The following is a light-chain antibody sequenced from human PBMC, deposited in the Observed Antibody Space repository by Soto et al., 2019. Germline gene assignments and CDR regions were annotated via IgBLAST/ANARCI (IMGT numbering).Light chain of an antibody. Sequence: EIVFTQSPATLSLSPGERATLSCRASQSVSIYLAWYQQKPGQAPRLLIYDASNRATGIPARFSGGGSGRQWALTISSREPEDFPVYYCQQRSNWRRTVGPGTKADIK. CDR2: DAS. V-gene: IGKV3-11*02. CDR1: QSVSIY. CDR3: QQRSNWRRT. J-gene: IGKJ3*01.